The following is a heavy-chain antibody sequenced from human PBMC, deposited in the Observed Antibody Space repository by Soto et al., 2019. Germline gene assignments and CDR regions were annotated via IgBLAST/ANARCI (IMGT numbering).Heavy chain of an antibody. CDR1: GYTFTSYG. V-gene: IGHV1-18*01. J-gene: IGHJ4*02. CDR2: ISAYNGNT. Sequence: QVQLVQSGAEVKKPGASVKVSCKASGYTFTSYGISWVRQAPGQGLEWMGWISAYNGNTNYAQKLQGRVTMTTDTPTGTGLKGLGGLGSDDTGVFFCDRAPPPPSDWGQGTLVTVSS. CDR3: DRAPPPPSD. D-gene: IGHD3-10*01.